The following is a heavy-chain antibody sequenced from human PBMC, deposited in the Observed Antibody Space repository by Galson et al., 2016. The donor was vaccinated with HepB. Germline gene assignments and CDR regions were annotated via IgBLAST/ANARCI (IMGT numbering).Heavy chain of an antibody. CDR3: ARDPPDHFYMDV. J-gene: IGHJ6*03. CDR1: GYTFSNHA. CDR2: INTDNGNT. V-gene: IGHV1-3*04. Sequence: SVKVSCKASGYTFSNHAIHWVRQAPGQRLEWMGWINTDNGNTKYSQNFQGRVTITRDTSASTAYMELSSLRSEDAAVYYCARDPPDHFYMDVWGTGTTVAVSS.